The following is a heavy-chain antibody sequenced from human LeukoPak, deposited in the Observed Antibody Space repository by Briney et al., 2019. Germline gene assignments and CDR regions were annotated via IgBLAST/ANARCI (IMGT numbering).Heavy chain of an antibody. CDR1: GFTFDDYV. CDR2: ISWNTFTV. V-gene: IGHV3-9*01. Sequence: GGSLRLSCAASGFTFDDYVMHWVRQAPGKGLEWVSTISWNTFTVRYADSVKGRFTISRDNAKNFLYLQMNSLRTEDTALYYCAKGLRYFDWADYWGQGTLVTVSS. CDR3: AKGLRYFDWADY. D-gene: IGHD3-9*01. J-gene: IGHJ4*02.